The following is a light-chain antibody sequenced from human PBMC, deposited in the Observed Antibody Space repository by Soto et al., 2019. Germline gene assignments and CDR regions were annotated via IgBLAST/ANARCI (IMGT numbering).Light chain of an antibody. V-gene: IGKV3-15*01. CDR2: GAS. CDR1: QSVSSN. CDR3: QQYNNWPRWT. Sequence: EIVMTQSPATLSVSPGERATLSCRASQSVSSNLAWYQQKPGQAPRLLIYGASTRATGIPARFSGSGSGTELNLTISSLQSEDFAVYYCQQYNNWPRWTFGQGTKVEIK. J-gene: IGKJ1*01.